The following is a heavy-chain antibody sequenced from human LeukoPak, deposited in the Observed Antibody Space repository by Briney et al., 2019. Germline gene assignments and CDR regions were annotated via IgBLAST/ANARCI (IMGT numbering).Heavy chain of an antibody. V-gene: IGHV1-2*02. CDR2: INPNSGGT. J-gene: IGHJ4*02. Sequence: ASVKVSCKASGYTFTGYYMHWVRQAPGQGLEWMGWINPNSGGTNYAQKFQGRVTMTRDTSISTAYMELSRLRSDDTAVYYCARAALYCSSTSCYVRGLDYWVQGTLVTVSS. D-gene: IGHD2-2*01. CDR3: ARAALYCSSTSCYVRGLDY. CDR1: GYTFTGYY.